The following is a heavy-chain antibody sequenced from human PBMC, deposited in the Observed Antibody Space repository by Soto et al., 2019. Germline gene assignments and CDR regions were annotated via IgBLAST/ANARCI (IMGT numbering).Heavy chain of an antibody. V-gene: IGHV3-21*01. J-gene: IGHJ6*02. CDR1: GFSFSTYS. Sequence: GGSRRRSWAASGFSFSTYSMNWVRQAPGKGLEWVSSISSRGDTYYADSVKGRFTISRDNAKNSVSLQMDSLRAEDAAVYYCAREETAWPLAYGLDVWGQGTTVTVSS. CDR2: ISSRGDT. CDR3: AREETAWPLAYGLDV. D-gene: IGHD2-21*02.